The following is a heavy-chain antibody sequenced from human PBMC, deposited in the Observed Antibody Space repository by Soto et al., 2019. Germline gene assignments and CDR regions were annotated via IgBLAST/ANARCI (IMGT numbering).Heavy chain of an antibody. Sequence: PGESLKISCQGSGYSFTNYWIAWVRQMPGKGLEWMGIIYPADSDTRYNPSFQGQVTISADKSISTAYLQWSSLKAPDTAMYYCARQKSGSFYYYYAIDVWGQGTTDTVSS. V-gene: IGHV5-51*01. CDR3: ARQKSGSFYYYYAIDV. D-gene: IGHD1-26*01. CDR1: GYSFTNYW. CDR2: IYPADSDT. J-gene: IGHJ6*02.